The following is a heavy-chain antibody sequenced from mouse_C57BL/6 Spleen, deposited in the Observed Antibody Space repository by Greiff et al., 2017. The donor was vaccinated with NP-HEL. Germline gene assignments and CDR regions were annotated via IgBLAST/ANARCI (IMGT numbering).Heavy chain of an antibody. CDR3: TIYYGSPYYFDY. Sequence: VQLQQSGAELVRPGASVTLSCKASGYTFTDYEMHWVKQTPVHGLEWIGAIDPETGGTAYTQKFKGKAILTADKSSSTAYMELRSLTSEDSAVYYCTIYYGSPYYFDYWGQGTTLTVSS. CDR2: IDPETGGT. CDR1: GYTFTDYE. V-gene: IGHV1-15*01. J-gene: IGHJ2*01. D-gene: IGHD1-1*01.